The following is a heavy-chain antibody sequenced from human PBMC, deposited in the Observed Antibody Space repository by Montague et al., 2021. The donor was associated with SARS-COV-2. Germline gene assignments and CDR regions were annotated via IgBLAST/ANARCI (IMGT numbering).Heavy chain of an antibody. CDR2: IYYTGRR. J-gene: IGHJ5*01. D-gene: IGHD5-18*01. V-gene: IGHV4-61*01. CDR1: GDSVSRGSAY. Sequence: SETLSLTCTVSGDSVSRGSAYWNWIRQRAGEGLEWIGCIYYTGRRKYDSSFKSPLTISVDTSQNQFSLKLSSVTAADTAVYYCARHARGEGYTSWFDSWGQGTLVTVSS. CDR3: ARHARGEGYTSWFDS.